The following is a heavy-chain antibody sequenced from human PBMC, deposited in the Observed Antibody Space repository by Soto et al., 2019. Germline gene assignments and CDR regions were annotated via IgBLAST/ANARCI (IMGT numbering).Heavy chain of an antibody. CDR1: GGSFSGYY. CDR3: ARGDPGGWYYFDY. V-gene: IGHV4-34*01. CDR2: INHSGST. D-gene: IGHD6-19*01. J-gene: IGHJ4*02. Sequence: SETLSLTCAVYGGSFSGYYWSWIRQPPGKGLEWIGEINHSGSTNYSPSLKSRVTVSVDTSKNQFSLNLTSVTAADTAVYYCARGDPGGWYYFDYWGQGNMVTVSS.